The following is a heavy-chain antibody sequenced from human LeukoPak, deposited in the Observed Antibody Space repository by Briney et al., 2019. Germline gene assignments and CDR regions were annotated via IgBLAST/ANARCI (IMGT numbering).Heavy chain of an antibody. CDR3: AGGYYDSSGYYGDY. Sequence: ASVKVSCKASGGTFSSYAISWVRQAPGQGLEWMGGIIPIFGTANYAQKFQGRVTITTDESTSTAYMELSSLRSEGTAVYYCAGGYYDSSGYYGDYWGQGTLVTVSS. D-gene: IGHD3-22*01. CDR1: GGTFSSYA. J-gene: IGHJ4*02. V-gene: IGHV1-69*05. CDR2: IIPIFGTA.